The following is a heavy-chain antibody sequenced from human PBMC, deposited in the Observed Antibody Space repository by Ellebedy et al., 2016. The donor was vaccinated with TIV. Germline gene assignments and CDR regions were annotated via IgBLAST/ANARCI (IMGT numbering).Heavy chain of an antibody. CDR1: GFTFSHYG. D-gene: IGHD1-1*01. J-gene: IGHJ4*02. CDR3: EKERDPLASTSFDS. CDR2: IAHDGSVI. Sequence: GESLNISCATSGFTFSHYGMQWVRQAPGEGLEWVAVIAHDGSVIHYADSVKGRFTLSRDNSKNPLSLQMYSLRPEDTAVYYCEKERDPLASTSFDSWGQGNLVTVSS. V-gene: IGHV3-30*18.